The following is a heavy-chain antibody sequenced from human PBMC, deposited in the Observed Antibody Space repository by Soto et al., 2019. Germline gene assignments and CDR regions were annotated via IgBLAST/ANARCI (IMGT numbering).Heavy chain of an antibody. Sequence: SVKVSCKASGGTFSSYAISWVRQAPGQGLEWMGGIIPIFGTANYAQKFQGRVTITADESTSTAYMELSSLRSEDTAVYYCARVGRGYSYGYPDYWGQGTLVTVSS. CDR3: ARVGRGYSYGYPDY. V-gene: IGHV1-69*13. J-gene: IGHJ4*02. CDR1: GGTFSSYA. CDR2: IIPIFGTA. D-gene: IGHD5-18*01.